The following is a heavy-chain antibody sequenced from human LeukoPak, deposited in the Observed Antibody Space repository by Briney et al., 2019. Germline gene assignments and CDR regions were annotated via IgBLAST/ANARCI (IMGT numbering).Heavy chain of an antibody. CDR2: INHSGST. CDR3: ARASIAAPGSVDY. V-gene: IGHV4-34*01. Sequence: PSETLSLTCAVYGGSFSGYYWSWIRQPPGKGLEWIGEINHSGSTNYNPSLKSRVTISVDTSKNQFSLKLSSVTAADTAVYYCARASIAAPGSVDYWGQGTLVTVSS. CDR1: GGSFSGYY. D-gene: IGHD6-13*01. J-gene: IGHJ4*02.